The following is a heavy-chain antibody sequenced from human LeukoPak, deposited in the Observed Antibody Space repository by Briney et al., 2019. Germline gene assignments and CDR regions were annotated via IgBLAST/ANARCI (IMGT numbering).Heavy chain of an antibody. CDR1: GYTFTGYY. V-gene: IGHV1-2*02. CDR2: INPNSGGT. Sequence: GASVNVSCKASGYTFTGYYMHWVRHAPGQGLEWMGWINPNSGGTNYAQKFQGRVTMTRDTSISTAYMELSGLRSDDTAVYYCARDGSGVMGATHDFDYWGQGTLVTVSS. J-gene: IGHJ4*02. D-gene: IGHD1-26*01. CDR3: ARDGSGVMGATHDFDY.